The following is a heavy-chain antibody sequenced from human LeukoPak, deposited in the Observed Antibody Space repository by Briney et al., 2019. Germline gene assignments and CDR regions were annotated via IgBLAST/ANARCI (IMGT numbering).Heavy chain of an antibody. Sequence: ASVRVSCKASGYRFISNYIQWVRQAPGLGPEWMGWMHPGNGNTRYAEKFQGRVTMTRDTSINTAYMDLSSLRSDDTAVYYCAREGSYCVGGDCYSFDFWGQGTLITVSS. D-gene: IGHD2-21*02. J-gene: IGHJ4*02. V-gene: IGHV1-2*02. CDR3: AREGSYCVGGDCYSFDF. CDR1: GYRFISNY. CDR2: MHPGNGNT.